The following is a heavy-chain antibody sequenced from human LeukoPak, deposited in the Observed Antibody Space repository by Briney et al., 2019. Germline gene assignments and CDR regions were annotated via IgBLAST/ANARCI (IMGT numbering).Heavy chain of an antibody. CDR1: GFTFSNYA. CDR2: ISGSGGST. D-gene: IGHD6-6*01. Sequence: GGSLRLSCGASGFTFSNYAMSWVRQAPGKGLEWVSAISGSGGSTYYADSVKGRFTISRDNAKNSLYLQMNGLRAEDSAVYYCARDGPSIAADFDCWGQGTLVTVSS. V-gene: IGHV3-23*01. CDR3: ARDGPSIAADFDC. J-gene: IGHJ4*02.